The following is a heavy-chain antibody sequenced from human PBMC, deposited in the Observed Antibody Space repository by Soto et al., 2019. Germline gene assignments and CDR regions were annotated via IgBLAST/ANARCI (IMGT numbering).Heavy chain of an antibody. J-gene: IGHJ3*02. CDR1: GCSFTSYW. D-gene: IGHD3-10*01. CDR2: IYPGDSDT. Sequence: REALNLSCKGSGCSFTSYWSGWVRQMPGKGLEWMGIIYPGDSDTRYSPSFQGQGTISADKPISTAYLQWSSLKASDTAMYYCARQGLSSRYYGSGSCFPDAFDIWGQGTMVTVS. CDR3: ARQGLSSRYYGSGSCFPDAFDI. V-gene: IGHV5-51*01.